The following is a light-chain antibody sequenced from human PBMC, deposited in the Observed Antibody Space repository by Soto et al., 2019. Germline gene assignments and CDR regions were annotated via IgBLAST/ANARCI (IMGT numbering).Light chain of an antibody. J-gene: IGKJ4*01. Sequence: EIVLTQSPGALSLSPGERATLSCRASQSVSNSHSAWYQQKPGQAPRLLIYGASNRATGVSDRFSGSGSGTDFTLTITSLEPEDSAVYYCQQYDRSPLFGGGTKVEI. CDR3: QQYDRSPL. CDR2: GAS. V-gene: IGKV3-20*01. CDR1: QSVSNSH.